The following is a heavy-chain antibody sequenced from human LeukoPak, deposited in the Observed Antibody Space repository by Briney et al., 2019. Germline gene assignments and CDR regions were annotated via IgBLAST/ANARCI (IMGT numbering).Heavy chain of an antibody. CDR1: GYTFTTHG. CDR2: ISTNNGNT. V-gene: IGHV1-18*04. J-gene: IGHJ4*02. CDR3: ARGISETTVIPIDY. Sequence: GVSVKVSCKASGYTFTTHGINWVRQAPGQGLEWMGWISTNNGNTHYAQKFQGRVTLTTDISTSTAYMELRSLRSDDTAVYYCARGISETTVIPIDYWGPGTLVTVSS. D-gene: IGHD4-11*01.